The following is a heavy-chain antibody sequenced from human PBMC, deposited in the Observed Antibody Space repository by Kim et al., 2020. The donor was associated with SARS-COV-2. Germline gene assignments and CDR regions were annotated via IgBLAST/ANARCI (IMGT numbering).Heavy chain of an antibody. V-gene: IGHV3-48*02. J-gene: IGHJ4*02. CDR3: ARDPAWLEY. CDR2: T. Sequence: TYYADSVRCRFIISRDNAKNSLYLQMNSLRDEDTAVYYCARDPAWLEYLGQGTLVTVSS.